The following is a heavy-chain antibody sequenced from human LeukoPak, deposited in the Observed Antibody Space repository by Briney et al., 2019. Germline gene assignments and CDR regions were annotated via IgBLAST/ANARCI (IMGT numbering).Heavy chain of an antibody. J-gene: IGHJ3*02. CDR1: GFTLSSYG. CDR2: IRYDGSNK. CDR3: ARAKRNGFDI. Sequence: PGGSLRLSCAASGFTLSSYGMHWVRQAPGKGLEWVAFIRYDGSNKYYADSVKGRFTISRDNAKNSLYLQMNSLRAEDTAVYYCARAKRNGFDIWGQGTMVTVSS. V-gene: IGHV3-30*02.